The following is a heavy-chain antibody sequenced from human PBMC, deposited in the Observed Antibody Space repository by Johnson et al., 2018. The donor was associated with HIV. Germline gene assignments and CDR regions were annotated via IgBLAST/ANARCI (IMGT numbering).Heavy chain of an antibody. V-gene: IGHV3-20*04. CDR3: ARDPGSITLVRGDAFDI. D-gene: IGHD3-10*01. CDR1: GFTFDDYG. J-gene: IGHJ3*02. Sequence: VQLVESGGGLIQRGGSLRLSCAASGFTFDDYGMSWVRQAPGKGLEWVSGINWNGGSTGYADSVKGRFTISRDNAKTSLYLQMNSLRAEDTAGYYCARDPGSITLVRGDAFDIWGQGTMVTVSS. CDR2: INWNGGST.